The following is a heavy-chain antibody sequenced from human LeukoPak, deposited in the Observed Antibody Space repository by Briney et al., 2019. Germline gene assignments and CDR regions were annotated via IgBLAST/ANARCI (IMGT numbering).Heavy chain of an antibody. J-gene: IGHJ4*02. CDR1: GFTFSSYW. V-gene: IGHV3-7*01. Sequence: GGSLRLSCAVSGFTFSSYWMSWVRQAPEKGLEWVANIKNDGSEKYYVDSVKGRFTISRDNSKNTLYLQMNSLRAEDTAVYYCARGSLQLMSFDYWGQGTLVTVSS. CDR3: ARGSLQLMSFDY. CDR2: IKNDGSEK. D-gene: IGHD3-16*01.